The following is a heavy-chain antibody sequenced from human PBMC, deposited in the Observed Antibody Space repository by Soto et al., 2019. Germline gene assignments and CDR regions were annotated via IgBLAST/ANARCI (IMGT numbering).Heavy chain of an antibody. CDR2: FYYSGST. CDR3: ARQVVDGTVAGTGSFDY. Sequence: QLQLQESGPGLVKPSETLSLTCTVSGGSISSTSYYWVWIRQPPGKGLEWIGSFYYSGSTYYNPSLKGRVTISVDTSENQFSLKLSSVTSADTAVYYCARQVVDGTVAGTGSFDYWGQGTLVTVSS. D-gene: IGHD6-19*01. CDR1: GGSISSTSYY. V-gene: IGHV4-39*01. J-gene: IGHJ4*02.